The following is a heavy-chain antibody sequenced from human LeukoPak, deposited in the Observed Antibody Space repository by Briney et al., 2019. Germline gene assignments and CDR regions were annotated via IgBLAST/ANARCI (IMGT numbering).Heavy chain of an antibody. CDR1: GFTFNNAW. D-gene: IGHD3-10*01. CDR3: RLLWFGESDAFDI. Sequence: GGSLRLSRVTSGFTFNNAWMSWVRQAPGKGLEWVGRIKSKTDGGTTDHAAPVKGRFTNSRDDSKNTLYPQMNSLKTEDTAVYYCRLLWFGESDAFDIWGQGTMVTVSS. J-gene: IGHJ3*02. CDR2: IKSKTDGGTT. V-gene: IGHV3-15*01.